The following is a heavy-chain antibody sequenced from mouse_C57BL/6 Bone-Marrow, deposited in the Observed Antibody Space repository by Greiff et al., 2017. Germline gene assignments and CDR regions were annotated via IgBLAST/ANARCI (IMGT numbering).Heavy chain of an antibody. CDR3: ARRPHYYGSSYWYFDV. V-gene: IGHV1-64*01. CDR2: IHPNSGST. Sequence: QVQLQQPGAELVKPGASVKLSCKASGYTFTSYWMHWVKQRPGQGLEWIGMIHPNSGSTNYNEKFKSKDTLTVDKSSSTAYMQLSSLTSEDSAVYYCARRPHYYGSSYWYFDVWGTGTTVTVAS. J-gene: IGHJ1*03. CDR1: GYTFTSYW. D-gene: IGHD1-1*01.